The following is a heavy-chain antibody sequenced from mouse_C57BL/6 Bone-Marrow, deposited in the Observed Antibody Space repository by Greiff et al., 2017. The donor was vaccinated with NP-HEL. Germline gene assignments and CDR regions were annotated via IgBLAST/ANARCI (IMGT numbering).Heavy chain of an antibody. Sequence: QVQLQQPGAELVKPGASVKMSCKASGYTFTSYWITWVKQRPGQGLEWIGDIYPGSGSTNYNEKFKSKATLTVDTSSSTAYMQLSSLTSEDAAVYYCARSRRVGYGNYAWFAYWGQGTLVTVSA. V-gene: IGHV1-55*01. CDR2: IYPGSGST. J-gene: IGHJ3*01. CDR1: GYTFTSYW. D-gene: IGHD2-1*01. CDR3: ARSRRVGYGNYAWFAY.